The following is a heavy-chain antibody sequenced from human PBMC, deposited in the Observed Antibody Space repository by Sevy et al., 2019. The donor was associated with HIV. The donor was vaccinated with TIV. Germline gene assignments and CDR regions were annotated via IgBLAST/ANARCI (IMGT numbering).Heavy chain of an antibody. J-gene: IGHJ4*02. D-gene: IGHD4-17*01. CDR1: GGSISIGDYY. CDR3: ARAQGHGDRSTPPFDY. CDR2: VYHSGAT. Sequence: SETLSLTCTVSGGSISIGDYYWSWIRQPPGKGLEWIGYVYHSGATNYHPSLRSPVTLSLDTSKNKFSLKLGSVTAAQTAVYYCARAQGHGDRSTPPFDYWGLGTLVTVSS. V-gene: IGHV4-30-4*01.